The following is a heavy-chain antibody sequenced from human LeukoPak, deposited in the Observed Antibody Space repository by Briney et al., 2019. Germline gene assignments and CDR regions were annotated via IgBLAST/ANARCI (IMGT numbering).Heavy chain of an antibody. CDR1: GFTFSTYA. CDR2: IWHDGSHT. Sequence: GGSLRLSCAASGFTFSTYAMHWVRQAPGKGLEWVAVIWHDGSHTEYADSVKGRFTISRDNSKNTLHVQMNRLRVEDTAVYYCAKSGAPYYYYYMDVWGEGTTVTASS. V-gene: IGHV3-33*06. J-gene: IGHJ6*03. CDR3: AKSGAPYYYYYMDV. D-gene: IGHD4/OR15-4a*01.